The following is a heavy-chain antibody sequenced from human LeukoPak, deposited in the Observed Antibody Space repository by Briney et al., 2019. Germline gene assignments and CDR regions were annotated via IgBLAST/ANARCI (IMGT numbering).Heavy chain of an antibody. J-gene: IGHJ5*02. CDR2: ISSSSSYI. D-gene: IGHD6-19*01. Sequence: GGSLRLSCAASGFTFSSYSMNWVRQAPGKGLEWVSSISSSSSYIYYADSVKGRFTLSRDNAKNSLYLQMNRLRAEDTAVYFCARDGSGWYNWFDPWGQGTLVTVSS. V-gene: IGHV3-21*06. CDR3: ARDGSGWYNWFDP. CDR1: GFTFSSYS.